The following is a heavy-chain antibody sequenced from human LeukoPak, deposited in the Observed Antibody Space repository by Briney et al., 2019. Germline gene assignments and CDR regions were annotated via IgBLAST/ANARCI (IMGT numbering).Heavy chain of an antibody. CDR2: ISSSGSTI. CDR1: GFSFNSYD. D-gene: IGHD3-10*01. V-gene: IGHV3-48*03. Sequence: GGSLRLSCAASGFSFNSYDMNWVRQAPGKRLEWVSYISSSGSTIHYADSVKGRFTVSRDNAKNSLYLQMNSLRAEDTAVYYCAREGYGSGEDYYGMDVWGKGTTVTVSS. J-gene: IGHJ6*04. CDR3: AREGYGSGEDYYGMDV.